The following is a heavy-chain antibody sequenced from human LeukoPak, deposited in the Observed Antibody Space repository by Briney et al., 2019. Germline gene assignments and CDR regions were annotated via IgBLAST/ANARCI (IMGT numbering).Heavy chain of an antibody. CDR2: IDPNTGDT. J-gene: IGHJ4*02. D-gene: IGHD3-10*01. CDR3: ARLGLHGSGTYYFFDY. Sequence: ASVKVSCKASGQSLTGYFIHWVRQAPGQGLEWVGRIDPNTGDTIYAQNFQGRVTVTSATSISAAYMELSRLTSDDTAVYFCARLGLHGSGTYYFFDYWGQGTLVTVSS. V-gene: IGHV1-2*06. CDR1: GQSLTGYF.